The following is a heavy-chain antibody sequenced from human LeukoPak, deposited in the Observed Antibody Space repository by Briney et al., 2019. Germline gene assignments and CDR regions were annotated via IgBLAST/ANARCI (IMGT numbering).Heavy chain of an antibody. V-gene: IGHV3-30*02. D-gene: IGHD5-12*01. Sequence: GGSLRLSCAASGFTFSSYGMHWVRQAPGKGLEWVAFIRYDGSNKYYADSVKGRFTISRDNSKNTLYLQMNSLRAEDTAVYYCAKVGGYSGYDYGDPDYWGQGTLVTVSS. CDR2: IRYDGSNK. CDR3: AKVGGYSGYDYGDPDY. J-gene: IGHJ4*02. CDR1: GFTFSSYG.